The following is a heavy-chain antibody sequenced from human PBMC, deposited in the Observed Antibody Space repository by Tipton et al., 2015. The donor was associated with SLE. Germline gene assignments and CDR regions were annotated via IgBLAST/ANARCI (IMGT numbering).Heavy chain of an antibody. CDR2: IKRDGSEK. CDR1: GFTFSSYW. CDR3: ARDRGLGDAFDI. Sequence: SLRLSCAASGFTFSSYWMSWVRQAPGKGLEWVANIKRDGSEKYYVDSVKGRFTISRDNAKNSLYLQMNSLRAEDTAVYYCARDRGLGDAFDIWGQGTMVTVSS. D-gene: IGHD3-10*01. V-gene: IGHV3-7*01. J-gene: IGHJ3*02.